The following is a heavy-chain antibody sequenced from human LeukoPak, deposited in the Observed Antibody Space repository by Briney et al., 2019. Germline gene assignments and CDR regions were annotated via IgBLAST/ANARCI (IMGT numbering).Heavy chain of an antibody. CDR3: ARVRGVVVSADAYYYYGMDV. CDR1: GYTFTSYA. J-gene: IGHJ6*02. Sequence: VSVKVSCKASGYTFTSYAMNWVRQAPGQGLEWMGWINTNTGNPTYAQGFTGRFVFSLDTSVSTAYLQISSLKAEDTAVYYCARVRGVVVSADAYYYYGMDVWGQGTTVTVSS. D-gene: IGHD2-21*02. V-gene: IGHV7-4-1*02. CDR2: INTNTGNP.